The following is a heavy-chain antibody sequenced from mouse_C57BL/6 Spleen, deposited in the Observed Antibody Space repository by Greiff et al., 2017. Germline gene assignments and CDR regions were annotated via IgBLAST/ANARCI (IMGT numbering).Heavy chain of an antibody. CDR3: ARRGVITTAGGYFDV. V-gene: IGHV5-17*01. CDR2: ISSGSSTI. CDR1: GFTFSDYG. D-gene: IGHD1-1*01. J-gene: IGHJ1*03. Sequence: DVMLVESGGGLVKPGGSLKLSCAASGFTFSDYGMHWVRQAPEKGLEWVAYISSGSSTIYYADTVKGRFTISRDNAKNTLFLQMTSLRSEDTAMYYWARRGVITTAGGYFDVWGTGTTVTVSS.